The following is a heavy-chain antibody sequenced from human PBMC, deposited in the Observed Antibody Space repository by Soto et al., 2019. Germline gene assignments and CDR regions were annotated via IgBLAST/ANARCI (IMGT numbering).Heavy chain of an antibody. J-gene: IGHJ4*02. CDR2: ISYSGRT. CDR1: GGSISSGDYY. D-gene: IGHD3-16*02. V-gene: IGHV4-30-4*01. Sequence: KTSETLSLTCTVSGGSISSGDYYWSWIRQPPGKGLEWIGYISYSGRTYYNPSLQSRVTISVDTSKNQFSLKLSTATAADTAVYYCARDARNSFGGVIDDDYWGQGTLVTVSS. CDR3: ARDARNSFGGVIDDDY.